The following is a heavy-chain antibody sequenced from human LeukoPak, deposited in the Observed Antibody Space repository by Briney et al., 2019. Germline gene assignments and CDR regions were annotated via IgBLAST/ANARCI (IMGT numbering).Heavy chain of an antibody. J-gene: IGHJ2*01. CDR1: GGFINSYY. Sequence: PSETLSLTCTVSGGFINSYYWSWIRQPAGKGLEWIGRIYSSGTTNYSPSLKSRVTMSVDTSKYQFSLKLSSVTAADTAVYFCTRDIVLPTAYWYFDLWGRGTLVTVSS. V-gene: IGHV4-4*07. CDR3: TRDIVLPTAYWYFDL. D-gene: IGHD2-2*01. CDR2: IYSSGTT.